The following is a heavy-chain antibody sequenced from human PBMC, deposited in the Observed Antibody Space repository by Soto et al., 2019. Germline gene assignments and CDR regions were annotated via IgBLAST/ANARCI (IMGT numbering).Heavy chain of an antibody. V-gene: IGHV4-39*01. CDR3: ARLGAVTTGFDY. CDR1: SGTVSSSSYD. Sequence: VCSGTVSSSSYDWGWIRQPPGKGLEWIGSIYYSGSTYYNPSLKSRVTISVDTSKNQFSLKLSSVTAADTAVYYCARLGAVTTGFDYWGQGTLVTVSS. D-gene: IGHD4-17*01. J-gene: IGHJ4*02. CDR2: IYYSGST.